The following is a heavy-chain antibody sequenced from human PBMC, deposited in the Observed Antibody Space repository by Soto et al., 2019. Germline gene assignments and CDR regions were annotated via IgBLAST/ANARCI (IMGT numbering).Heavy chain of an antibody. V-gene: IGHV1-18*01. CDR3: SRFIMVGGWFDPNYYHGMDV. D-gene: IGHD6-19*01. Sequence: EASVKVSCKTSGYTFSNYGINWVRQAPGQGLEWMGWISGYNGNTNYAQAVQGRVTMTTDTSTGTVYMELRSLKSDDTAIYYCSRFIMVGGWFDPNYYHGMDVWGQGTTVTVS. J-gene: IGHJ6*02. CDR2: ISGYNGNT. CDR1: GYTFSNYG.